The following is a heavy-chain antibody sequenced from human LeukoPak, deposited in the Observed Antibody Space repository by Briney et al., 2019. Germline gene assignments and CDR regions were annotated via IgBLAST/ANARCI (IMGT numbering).Heavy chain of an antibody. V-gene: IGHV3-74*01. J-gene: IGHJ4*02. D-gene: IGHD3-16*01. CDR2: IKTDGSRI. CDR3: AREGAPGGLDY. CDR1: GFTFSSYA. Sequence: GGSLRLSCAASGFTFSSYAMSWVRQVPGKGLVWVSRIKTDGSRIGYADSVRGRFTISRDNARNTLSLQMNSLRAEDTAVYYCAREGAPGGLDYWGQGILVTVSS.